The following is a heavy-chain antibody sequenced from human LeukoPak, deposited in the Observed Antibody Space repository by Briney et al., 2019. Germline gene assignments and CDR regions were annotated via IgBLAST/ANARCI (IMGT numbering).Heavy chain of an antibody. D-gene: IGHD2-8*01. J-gene: IGHJ3*02. CDR2: ISVSGENT. Sequence: GGSLRLSCVVSGFTFSSYAMSWVRQAPGKGLEWASGISVSGENTYYADSVKGRFSISRDNSKKTLYLQMNSLRAEDTAVYYCAKEKQEYCTNGICYARNDAFDIWGQGTMVTVSS. CDR3: AKEKQEYCTNGICYARNDAFDI. V-gene: IGHV3-23*01. CDR1: GFTFSSYA.